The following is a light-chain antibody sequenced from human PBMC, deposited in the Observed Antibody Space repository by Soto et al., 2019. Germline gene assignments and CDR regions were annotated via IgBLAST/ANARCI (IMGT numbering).Light chain of an antibody. V-gene: IGKV3-15*01. CDR3: QQYNNWPALT. CDR1: QSVSSN. CDR2: GAS. Sequence: EIVMTQPPATLSVSPGERATLSCRASQSVSSNLAWYQQKPGQAPRLLIYGASTRATGIPARFSGSGSGTEFTLTISSLHSEDFAVYYCQQYNNWPALTFGGGTKVEIK. J-gene: IGKJ4*01.